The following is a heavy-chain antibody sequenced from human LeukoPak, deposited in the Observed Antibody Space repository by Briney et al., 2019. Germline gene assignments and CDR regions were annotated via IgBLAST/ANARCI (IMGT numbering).Heavy chain of an antibody. J-gene: IGHJ4*02. CDR2: INSDGSST. Sequence: GGSLRLSCAASGFTFSNYWMHWVRQAPGKGLVWVSRINSDGSSTRDADSVKGRFTISRDNAKNTLYLQMNSLRAEDTAVSYCARASSYSSGYDYWGQGTLVTVSS. V-gene: IGHV3-74*01. CDR3: ARASSYSSGYDY. CDR1: GFTFSNYW. D-gene: IGHD6-19*01.